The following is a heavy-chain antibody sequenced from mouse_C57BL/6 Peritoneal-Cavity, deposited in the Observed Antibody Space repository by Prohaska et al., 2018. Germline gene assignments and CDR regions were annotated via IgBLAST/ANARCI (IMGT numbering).Heavy chain of an antibody. V-gene: IGHV7-1*01. D-gene: IGHD2-2*01. Sequence: EVKLVESGGGLVQSGRSLRLSCAPSGFTFSDFYMEWVRQAPVKGLEWIAASRNKANDYTTEYSASVKGRFIVSRDTSQSILYLQMNALRAEDTAIYYCARDDGYYWYFDVWGTGTTVTVSS. CDR1: GFTFSDFY. CDR3: ARDDGYYWYFDV. CDR2: SRNKANDYTT. J-gene: IGHJ1*03.